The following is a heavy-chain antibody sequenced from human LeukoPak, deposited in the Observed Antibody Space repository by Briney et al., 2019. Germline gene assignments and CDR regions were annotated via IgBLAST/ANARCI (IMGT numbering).Heavy chain of an antibody. Sequence: GGSLRLSCAASGFTFSSYGMHWVRQAPGKGLEWVAFIRYDGSNKYYADSVKGRFTISRDNSKNTLYLQMNSMRAEDTAVYYCAKDWEGYCSSTSCSPDWGQGTLVTVSS. J-gene: IGHJ4*02. V-gene: IGHV3-30*02. CDR1: GFTFSSYG. CDR3: AKDWEGYCSSTSCSPD. D-gene: IGHD2-2*01. CDR2: IRYDGSNK.